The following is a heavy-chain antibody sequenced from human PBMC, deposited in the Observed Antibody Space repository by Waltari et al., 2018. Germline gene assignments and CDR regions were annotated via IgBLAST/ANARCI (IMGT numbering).Heavy chain of an antibody. CDR3: ARRPYYYYMDV. J-gene: IGHJ6*03. CDR1: GYSISSGYY. V-gene: IGHV4-38-2*01. CDR2: IYHSGST. Sequence: QVQLQESGPGLVKPSENLSLTCAVSGYSISSGYYWGWIRQPPGKGLEWIGSIYHSGSTYYNPSLKSRVTISVDTSKNQFSLKLSSVTAADTAVYYCARRPYYYYMDVWGKGTTVTVSS.